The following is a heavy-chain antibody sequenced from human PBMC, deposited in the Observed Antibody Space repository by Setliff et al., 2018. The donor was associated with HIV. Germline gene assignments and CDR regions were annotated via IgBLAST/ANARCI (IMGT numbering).Heavy chain of an antibody. CDR2: MNPNSGNT. CDR1: GYTFSSYD. D-gene: IGHD2-21*01. V-gene: IGHV1-8*02. CDR3: ARSVLVWWGSDVAFDI. J-gene: IGHJ3*02. Sequence: ASVKVSCKASGYTFSSYDINWVRQATGQGLEWMGWMNPNSGNTGYAQKFKGRVSMTRNTSISTAYMELSNLRSEDTAVYYCARSVLVWWGSDVAFDIWGQGTMVTVSS.